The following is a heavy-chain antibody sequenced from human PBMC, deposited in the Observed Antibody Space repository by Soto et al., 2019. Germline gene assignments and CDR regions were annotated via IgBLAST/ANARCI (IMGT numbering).Heavy chain of an antibody. CDR1: GGTFSSYA. CDR2: IIPIFGTA. V-gene: IGHV1-69*13. CDR3: AREHCSGGSCYSGGYYYYYGMDV. Sequence: ASVKVSCKASGGTFSSYAISWVRQAPGQGLEWMGGIIPIFGTANYAQKFQGRVTITADESTSTAYMELSSLRSEDTAAYYCAREHCSGGSCYSGGYYYYYGMDVWGQGTTVTVSS. J-gene: IGHJ6*02. D-gene: IGHD2-15*01.